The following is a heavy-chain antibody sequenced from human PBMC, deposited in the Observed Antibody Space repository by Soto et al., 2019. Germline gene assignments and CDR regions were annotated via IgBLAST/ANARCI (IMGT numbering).Heavy chain of an antibody. Sequence: ASVKVSCKASGGTFSSYAISWVRQAPGQGLEWMGGIIPIFGTANYAQKFQGRVTITADESTSTAYMELSSLRSEDTAVYYCARVGHYYDSSGYFGYWGQGTLVTVSS. J-gene: IGHJ4*02. CDR2: IIPIFGTA. D-gene: IGHD3-22*01. CDR1: GGTFSSYA. CDR3: ARVGHYYDSSGYFGY. V-gene: IGHV1-69*13.